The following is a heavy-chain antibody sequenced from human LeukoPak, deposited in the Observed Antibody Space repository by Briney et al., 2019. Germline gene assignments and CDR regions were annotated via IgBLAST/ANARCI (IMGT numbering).Heavy chain of an antibody. V-gene: IGHV4-39*01. Sequence: PLETLSLTCTVSGGSISSSSYYWGWIRQPPGKGLEWIGSIYYSGSTYYNPSLKSRVTISVDTSKNQFSLKLSSVTAADTAVYYCARQGSIAPPYWGQGTLVTVSS. J-gene: IGHJ4*02. CDR3: ARQGSIAPPY. D-gene: IGHD6-6*01. CDR1: GGSISSSSYY. CDR2: IYYSGST.